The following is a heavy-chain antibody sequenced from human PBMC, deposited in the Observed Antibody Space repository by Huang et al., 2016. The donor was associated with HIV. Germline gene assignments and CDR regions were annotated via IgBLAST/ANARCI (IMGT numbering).Heavy chain of an antibody. J-gene: IGHJ6*03. CDR3: ARDRATETADYYYYMDV. V-gene: IGHV7-4-1*02. D-gene: IGHD1-1*01. Sequence: QVQLVQSGSELKKPGASVKVSCKASGYTFTSYALNWVRQAPGQGLEWMGWSNTNPVNPRYAKGFTGRFVFSLDTSVSTAYLQISSLEAEDTAVYYCARDRATETADYYYYMDVWGKGTTVTVSS. CDR2: SNTNPVNP. CDR1: GYTFTSYA.